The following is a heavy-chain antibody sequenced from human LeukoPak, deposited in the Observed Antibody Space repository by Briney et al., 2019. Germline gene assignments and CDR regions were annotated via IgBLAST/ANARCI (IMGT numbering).Heavy chain of an antibody. J-gene: IGHJ5*02. CDR1: GFTFSSHS. D-gene: IGHD2-2*01. CDR2: ISSGGSYI. Sequence: GGSLRLSCAASGFTFSSHSMNWVRQAPGKGLEWVSYISSGGSYISYADSVKGRFTISRDNAKNSLYLQMNSLRAEDTAAYYCARDPAVDIVVVPAAVNWFDPWGQGTLVTVSS. CDR3: ARDPAVDIVVVPAAVNWFDP. V-gene: IGHV3-21*01.